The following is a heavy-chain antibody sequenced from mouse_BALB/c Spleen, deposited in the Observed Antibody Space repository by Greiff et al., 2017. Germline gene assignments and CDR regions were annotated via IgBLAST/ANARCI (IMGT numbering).Heavy chain of an antibody. D-gene: IGHD3-1*01. Sequence: DVKLVESGGGLVKPGGSLKLSCAASGFAFSSYDMSWVRQTPEKRLEWVAYISSGGGSTYYPDTVKGRFTISRDNARNILYLQMSSLRSEDTAMYYCAPRKGLNAMDYWGQGTSVTVSS. CDR2: ISSGGGST. CDR3: APRKGLNAMDY. J-gene: IGHJ4*01. CDR1: GFAFSSYD. V-gene: IGHV5-12-1*01.